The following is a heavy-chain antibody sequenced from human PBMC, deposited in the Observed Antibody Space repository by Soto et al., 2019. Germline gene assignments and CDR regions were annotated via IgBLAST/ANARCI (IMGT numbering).Heavy chain of an antibody. CDR2: IYYSGST. CDR3: ARGAPSPIDG. CDR1: RGSVSSGDYC. J-gene: IGHJ4*02. V-gene: IGHV4-61*08. Sequence: SETLSLTCTVSRGSVSSGDYCWSWIRQPPGKGLEWIGCIYYSGSTNHNPSLKSRVTISVDTSKNQFSLKLSSVTAADTAVYYCARGAPSPIDGWGRGTLVTVSS.